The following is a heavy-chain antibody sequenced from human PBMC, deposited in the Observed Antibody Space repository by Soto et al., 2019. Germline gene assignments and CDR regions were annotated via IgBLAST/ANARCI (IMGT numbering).Heavy chain of an antibody. CDR1: GSSVRSYA. J-gene: IGHJ5*02. CDR2: ISYTGST. CDR3: ARYLGPTPWFDP. Sequence: PSDTLCLTCSVSGSSVRSYAWSWIRQPPGKGLEWIGYISYTGSTKYSPSLKSRITMSVDTSRNQFSLTLTSVTAADTALYYCARYLGPTPWFDPWGQGPLVTVSS. D-gene: IGHD2-15*01. V-gene: IGHV4-59*02.